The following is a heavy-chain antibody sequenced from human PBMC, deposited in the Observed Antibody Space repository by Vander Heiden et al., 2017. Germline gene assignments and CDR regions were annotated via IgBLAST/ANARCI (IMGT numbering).Heavy chain of an antibody. CDR1: GFTCSTYA. CDR3: AKEWAGDPLW. V-gene: IGHV3-23*01. D-gene: IGHD7-27*01. CDR2: ISGSGGTT. J-gene: IGHJ4*02. Sequence: EVQLLESGGGLVQPGGSLRLSCAASGFTCSTYAMTWVRQAPGKGLQWVSPISGSGGTTYYADSVKGRFTISRDNSKNTLYVQMNSLRAEDTAMYYCAKEWAGDPLWWGQGTLVTVSS.